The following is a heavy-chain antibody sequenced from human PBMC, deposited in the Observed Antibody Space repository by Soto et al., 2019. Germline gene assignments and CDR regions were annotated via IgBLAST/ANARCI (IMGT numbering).Heavy chain of an antibody. Sequence: SETLSLTCAVSGGSISSSCYYWGWIRPSPGKGLEWIGYIYSIGSTNYNPSLESRVAMSVDTSKRQVSLKLTSVTAADTAIYYCAKYRMFWGLQYWGPGTLVTVSS. V-gene: IGHV4-61*05. J-gene: IGHJ1*01. D-gene: IGHD3-16*01. CDR1: GGSISSSCYY. CDR2: IYSIGST. CDR3: AKYRMFWGLQY.